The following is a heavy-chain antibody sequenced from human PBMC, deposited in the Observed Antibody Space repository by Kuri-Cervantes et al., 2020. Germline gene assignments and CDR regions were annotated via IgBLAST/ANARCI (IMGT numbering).Heavy chain of an antibody. V-gene: IGHV1-2*02. CDR3: ARDFAPDRISQWLVNYYGMDV. CDR1: GYTFTSYG. CDR2: INPNSGGT. J-gene: IGHJ6*02. Sequence: ASVKVSCKASGYTFTSYGISWVRQAPGQGLEWMGWINPNSGGTNYAQKFQGRVTMTRDTSISTAYMELSRLRSDDTAVYYCARDFAPDRISQWLVNYYGMDVWGQGTTVTVSS. D-gene: IGHD6-19*01.